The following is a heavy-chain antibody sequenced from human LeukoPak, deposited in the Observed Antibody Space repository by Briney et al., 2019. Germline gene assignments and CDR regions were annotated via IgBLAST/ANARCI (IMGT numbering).Heavy chain of an antibody. J-gene: IGHJ6*03. V-gene: IGHV1-18*01. CDR3: ARDLGNRYSSSWFPLKVYYYYYMDV. CDR1: GYTFTSYG. D-gene: IGHD6-13*01. CDR2: ISAYNGNT. Sequence: ASVKASCKASGYTFTSYGISWVRQAPGQGLEWMGWISAYNGNTNYAQKLQGRVTMTTDTSTSTAYMELRRLRSDDTAVYYCARDLGNRYSSSWFPLKVYYYYYMDVWGKGTTVTVSS.